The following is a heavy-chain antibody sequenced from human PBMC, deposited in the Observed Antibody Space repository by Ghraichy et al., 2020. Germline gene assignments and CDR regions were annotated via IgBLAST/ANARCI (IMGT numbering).Heavy chain of an antibody. CDR2: INPNSGVT. V-gene: IGHV1-2*02. D-gene: IGHD6-19*01. J-gene: IGHJ4*02. Sequence: ASVKVSCTAFGYTFAGYYMHWVRQAPGQGLEWMGCINPNSGVTDYALQYEGRVTMTTDTSVSTAYMELGSLRSDDTAVYYCARGYTSGSLGYWGQGTLVTVSS. CDR3: ARGYTSGSLGY. CDR1: GYTFAGYY.